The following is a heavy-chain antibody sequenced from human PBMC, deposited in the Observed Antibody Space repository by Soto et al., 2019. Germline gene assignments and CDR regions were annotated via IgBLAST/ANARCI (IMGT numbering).Heavy chain of an antibody. D-gene: IGHD3-3*01. V-gene: IGHV3-33*01. J-gene: IGHJ6*02. CDR2: IWYDGSNE. CDR3: ARGRFFLEWSVSYGMDV. CDR1: GFTFNNYG. Sequence: QVQLVESGGGVVQPGRSLRLSCAASGFTFNNYGMHWVRQAPGTGLEWVAMIWYDGSNENYLDSVKGRFTISRDNSKKSLYLRMNSLRAEDTAVYYCARGRFFLEWSVSYGMDVWGQGNTVTVSS.